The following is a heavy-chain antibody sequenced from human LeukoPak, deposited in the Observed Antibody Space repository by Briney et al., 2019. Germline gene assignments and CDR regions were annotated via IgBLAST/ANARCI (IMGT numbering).Heavy chain of an antibody. V-gene: IGHV3-9*01. J-gene: IGHJ4*02. CDR1: GFTFDDYA. CDR2: ISWNSGSI. CDR3: AKVKGATTRYYFDY. D-gene: IGHD1-14*01. Sequence: GRSLRLSCAASGFTFDDYAVHWVRQAPGKGLEWVSGISWNSGSIGYADSVKGRFTISRDNAKNSLYLQMNSLRAEDTALYYCAKVKGATTRYYFDYWGQGTLVTVSS.